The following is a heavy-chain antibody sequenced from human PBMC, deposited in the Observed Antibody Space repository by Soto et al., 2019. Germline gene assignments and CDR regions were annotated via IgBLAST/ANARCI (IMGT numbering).Heavy chain of an antibody. V-gene: IGHV4-59*01. J-gene: IGHJ4*02. CDR2: IYYSGST. D-gene: IGHD2-2*01. CDR3: ASLGYCSSTSCPRVGYFDY. CDR1: GGSISSYY. Sequence: SETLSLTCTVSGGSISSYYWSWIRQPPGKGLEWIGYIYYSGSTNYNPSLKSRVTIPVDTSKNQFSLKLSSVTAADTAVYYCASLGYCSSTSCPRVGYFDYWGQGTLVTVSS.